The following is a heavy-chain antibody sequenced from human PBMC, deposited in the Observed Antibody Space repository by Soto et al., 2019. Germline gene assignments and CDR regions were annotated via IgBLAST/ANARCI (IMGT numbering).Heavy chain of an antibody. CDR2: LSGSGTSI. J-gene: IGHJ4*02. CDR1: GFSFVNYA. CDR3: AKATTNGGWFNPFDS. D-gene: IGHD6-19*01. Sequence: GGSLRLFCAASGFSFVNYAMNWVRQAPGKGLEWVSGLSGSGTSIYYADSVKGRFTISRDNSRDTLFLQMNSLAADDTAVYYCAKATTNGGWFNPFDSWGQGALVTVSS. V-gene: IGHV3-23*01.